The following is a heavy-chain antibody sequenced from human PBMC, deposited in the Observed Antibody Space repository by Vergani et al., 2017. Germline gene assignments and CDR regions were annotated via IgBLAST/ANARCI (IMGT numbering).Heavy chain of an antibody. J-gene: IGHJ4*02. CDR3: ARDDGYYDSSGSYFDY. Sequence: EVQLVESGGGLVQPGGSLRLSCAASGFTFSSYWMSWVRQAPGKGLEWVANIKQDGSEKYYVDSVKGRFTISRDNAKNSLYLQMNSLRAEDTAVYYCARDDGYYDSSGSYFDYWGQGTLVTVSS. V-gene: IGHV3-7*01. D-gene: IGHD3-22*01. CDR2: IKQDGSEK. CDR1: GFTFSSYW.